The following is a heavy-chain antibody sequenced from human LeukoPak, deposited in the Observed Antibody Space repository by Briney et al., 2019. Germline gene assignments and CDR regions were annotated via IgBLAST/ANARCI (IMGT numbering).Heavy chain of an antibody. J-gene: IGHJ4*02. D-gene: IGHD3-10*01. Sequence: GGSLRLSCAASGFTFSSYSMNWVRQAPGKGLEWVSSISSSSSYIYYADSVKGRFTISRDNAKHSLYLQMNSLRAEDTAVYYCARARFGEGGYYFDYWGQGTLVTVSS. V-gene: IGHV3-21*01. CDR3: ARARFGEGGYYFDY. CDR1: GFTFSSYS. CDR2: ISSSSSYI.